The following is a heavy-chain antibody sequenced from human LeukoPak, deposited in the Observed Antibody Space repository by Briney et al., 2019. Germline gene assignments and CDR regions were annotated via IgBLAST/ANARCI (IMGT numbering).Heavy chain of an antibody. J-gene: IGHJ3*02. CDR2: ISGSGGST. V-gene: IGHV3-23*01. CDR3: ANEERDAFDI. Sequence: GGSLRLSCAASGFTFSSYAMSWVRQAPGKGLEWGSGISGSGGSTYYADSVKGRFTISRDNSNNTLYLQMNSLTAEATAVYYCANEERDAFDIWGQGTMVTVSS. CDR1: GFTFSSYA. D-gene: IGHD1-1*01.